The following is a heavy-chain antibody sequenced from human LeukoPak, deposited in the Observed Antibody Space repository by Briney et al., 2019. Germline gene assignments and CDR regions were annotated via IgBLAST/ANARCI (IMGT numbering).Heavy chain of an antibody. CDR3: SGSRTSWYYMDV. CDR1: GITFSNYV. CDR2: IVGSGGTT. D-gene: IGHD2-2*01. V-gene: IGHV3-23*01. J-gene: IGHJ6*03. Sequence: GGSLRLSCAGSGITFSNYVMSWVRQAPGKGLEWVSAIVGSGGTTYYADSGKGRFTISRDNSKNTLHLQMNSLRAEDTAVYYCSGSRTSWYYMDVWGKGTTVTVSS.